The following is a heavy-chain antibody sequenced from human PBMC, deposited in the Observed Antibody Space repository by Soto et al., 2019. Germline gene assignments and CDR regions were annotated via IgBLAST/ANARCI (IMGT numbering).Heavy chain of an antibody. D-gene: IGHD1-1*01. J-gene: IGHJ5*02. CDR2: ISSSSSTI. Sequence: EVQLVESWGGLVQPGGSLRLSCAASGFTFSSYSMNLVSQAPGKGLEWVSYISSSSSTIYYADSVKDRFTISRDNAKNSLYLQMNSLRGEDTAVYYCERDQCTTGMLDTWGQGTLVTVSS. CDR3: ERDQCTTGMLDT. V-gene: IGHV3-48*01. CDR1: GFTFSSYS.